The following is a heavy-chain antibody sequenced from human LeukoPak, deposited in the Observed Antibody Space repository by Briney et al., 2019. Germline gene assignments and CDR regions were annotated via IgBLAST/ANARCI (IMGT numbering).Heavy chain of an antibody. J-gene: IGHJ4*02. V-gene: IGHV4-61*02. CDR2: ISSSGST. CDR1: GDSISSGDYY. Sequence: SETLSLTCTVSGDSISSGDYYWSWIRQPAGKGLEWIGRISSSGSTNYNPSLKSRVTISVDTSKNQFSLKLSSVTAADTAVYYCARGVVPAAMLGDYFDYWGQGTLVTVSS. D-gene: IGHD2-2*01. CDR3: ARGVVPAAMLGDYFDY.